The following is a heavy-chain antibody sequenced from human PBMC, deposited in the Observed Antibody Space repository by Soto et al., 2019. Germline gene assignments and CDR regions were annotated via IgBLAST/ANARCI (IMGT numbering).Heavy chain of an antibody. V-gene: IGHV4-34*01. CDR2: INHSGST. Sequence: PSETLSLTCAVYGGSFSGYYWSWIRQPPGKGLEWIGEINHSGSTNYNPSLKSRVTISVDTSKNQFSLKLSSVTAADTAVYYCARGAGMVVVPAAMYDYWGQGTLVTVSS. D-gene: IGHD2-2*01. CDR3: ARGAGMVVVPAAMYDY. CDR1: GGSFSGYY. J-gene: IGHJ4*02.